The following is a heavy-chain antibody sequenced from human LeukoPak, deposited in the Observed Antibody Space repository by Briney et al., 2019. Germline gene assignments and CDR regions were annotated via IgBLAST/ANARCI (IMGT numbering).Heavy chain of an antibody. J-gene: IGHJ6*03. Sequence: GGSLRLSCAVSGFTFSSYSMNWVRQAPGKGLEWVSYISGRSTTIYYADSVKGRFTISRDNGKNSLYLQMNSLRAEDTAVYYCARVSAARPSGYYYYYMDVWGKGITVTVSS. CDR3: ARVSAARPSGYYYYYMDV. CDR1: GFTFSSYS. D-gene: IGHD6-6*01. CDR2: ISGRSTTI. V-gene: IGHV3-48*01.